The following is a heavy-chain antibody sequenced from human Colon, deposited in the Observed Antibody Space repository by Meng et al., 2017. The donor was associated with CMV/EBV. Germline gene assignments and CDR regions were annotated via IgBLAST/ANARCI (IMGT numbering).Heavy chain of an antibody. Sequence: AASRFIFSDSYMSGIRQAPGKGLEWISYISATGSTIYYADTVKGRFTISRDNAKNSLYLQMDTLRAEDTAVYYCASLMTTVTRTFDSWGQGTLVTVSS. CDR2: ISATGSTI. J-gene: IGHJ4*02. CDR3: ASLMTTVTRTFDS. D-gene: IGHD4-17*01. CDR1: RFIFSDSY. V-gene: IGHV3-11*01.